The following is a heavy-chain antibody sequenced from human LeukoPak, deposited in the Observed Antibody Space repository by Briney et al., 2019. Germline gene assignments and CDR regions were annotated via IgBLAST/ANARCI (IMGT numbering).Heavy chain of an antibody. Sequence: GGSLRLSCAASGFTFSSYAMSWVRQAPGKGLEWVSAISGSGGSTYYADSVKGRFTISRDNSNNTLYLQMNSLRAEDTAVYYCATLGPYCSSTSCPFDYWGQGTLVTVSS. D-gene: IGHD2-2*01. J-gene: IGHJ4*02. CDR2: ISGSGGST. CDR3: ATLGPYCSSTSCPFDY. CDR1: GFTFSSYA. V-gene: IGHV3-23*01.